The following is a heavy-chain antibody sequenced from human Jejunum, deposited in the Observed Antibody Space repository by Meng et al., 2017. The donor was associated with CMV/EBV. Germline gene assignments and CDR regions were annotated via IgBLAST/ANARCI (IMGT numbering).Heavy chain of an antibody. CDR1: GGSLSRYF. D-gene: IGHD1-14*01. CDR2: INHSGNT. J-gene: IGHJ5*02. V-gene: IGHV4-34*01. Sequence: LSLPCAGSGGSLSRYFCSYLRLPPVKVLEWIREINHSGNTSSNPSLESRVTMSLDTSKTHFTLTFSSVTAADTAVYYCGRGDDNFPETWGQGILVTVSS. CDR3: GRGDDNFPET.